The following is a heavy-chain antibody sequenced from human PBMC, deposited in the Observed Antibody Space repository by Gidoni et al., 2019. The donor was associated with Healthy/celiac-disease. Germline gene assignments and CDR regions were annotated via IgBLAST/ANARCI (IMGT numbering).Heavy chain of an antibody. CDR2: ISGTDRST. Sequence: EVQLLDSGGGLVQPGGSVRPPCAASGFTFSSYAMSWVRQAPWKGLEGVSVISGTDRSTYYADTVKGRCTISRDNSKNKLYLQMNSLRAEDTAVYYCATNTLDIAAAPMDVWGQGTTVTVSS. J-gene: IGHJ6*02. D-gene: IGHD6-13*01. CDR1: GFTFSSYA. V-gene: IGHV3-23*01. CDR3: ATNTLDIAAAPMDV.